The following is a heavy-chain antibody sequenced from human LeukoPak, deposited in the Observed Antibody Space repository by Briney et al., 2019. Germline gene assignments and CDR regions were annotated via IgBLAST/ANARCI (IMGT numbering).Heavy chain of an antibody. Sequence: RPSETLSLTCTVSGGSISSYYWSWIRQPPGKGLEWIGYIYYSGSTNYNPSLKSRVTISVDTSKNQFSLKLSSVTAADTAVYYCAREAWINAFDIWGQGTMVTVSS. J-gene: IGHJ3*02. CDR3: AREAWINAFDI. V-gene: IGHV4-59*01. D-gene: IGHD5-12*01. CDR2: IYYSGST. CDR1: GGSISSYY.